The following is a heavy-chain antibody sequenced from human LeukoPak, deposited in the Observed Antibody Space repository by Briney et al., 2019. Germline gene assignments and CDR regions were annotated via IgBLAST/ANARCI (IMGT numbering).Heavy chain of an antibody. V-gene: IGHV4-34*01. J-gene: IGHJ4*02. CDR3: ARGRFYGDSIYDSSGPNFDY. CDR1: GGSFSGYY. Sequence: IPSETLSLTCAVYGGSFSGYYWSWIRQSPGKGLEWIGEINHSGSTNYNPSLKSRVTISVDTSKNQFSLKLSSVTAADTAVYYCARGRFYGDSIYDSSGPNFDYWGQGTLVTVSS. CDR2: INHSGST. D-gene: IGHD3-22*01.